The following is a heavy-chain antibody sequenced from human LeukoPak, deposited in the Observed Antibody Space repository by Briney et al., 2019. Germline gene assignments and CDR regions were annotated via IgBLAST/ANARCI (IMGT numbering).Heavy chain of an antibody. J-gene: IGHJ4*02. CDR2: IWYDGSNK. CDR1: GFTFSSYG. D-gene: IGHD5-18*01. V-gene: IGHV3-33*01. Sequence: GGSLRLSCAASGFTFSSYGMHWVRQAPGKGLEWVAVIWYDGSNKYYADSVKGRFTISRDNSKNTLYLQMNSLRAEDAAVYYCARGVVDTAMATLDYWGQGTLVTVSS. CDR3: ARGVVDTAMATLDY.